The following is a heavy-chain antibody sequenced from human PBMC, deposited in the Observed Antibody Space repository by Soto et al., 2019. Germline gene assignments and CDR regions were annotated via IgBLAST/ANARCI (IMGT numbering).Heavy chain of an antibody. CDR3: AKLQLWSFGGIDY. CDR2: ISGSGGST. J-gene: IGHJ4*02. CDR1: VFTFISYA. V-gene: IGHV3-23*01. D-gene: IGHD5-18*01. Sequence: PGWSLRLSCASSVFTFISYAMSWVRQAPGKGLEWVSAISGSGGSTYYADSVKGRFTISRDNSKNTLYLQMNSLRAEDTAVYYCAKLQLWSFGGIDYWGQGTLVTVSS.